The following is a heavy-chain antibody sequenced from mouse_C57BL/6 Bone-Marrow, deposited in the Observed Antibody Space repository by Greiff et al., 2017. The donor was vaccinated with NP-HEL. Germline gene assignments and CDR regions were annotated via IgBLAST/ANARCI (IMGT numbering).Heavy chain of an antibody. J-gene: IGHJ3*01. CDR1: GYAFTNYL. D-gene: IGHD2-12*01. CDR2: INPGSGGT. V-gene: IGHV1-54*01. CDR3: ARGGLYGFAY. Sequence: QVHVKQSGAELVRPGTSVKVSCKASGYAFTNYLIEWVKQRPGQGLEWIGVINPGSGGTNYNEKFKGKATLTADKSSSTAYMQLSSLTSEDSAVYFCARGGLYGFAYWGQGTLVTVSA.